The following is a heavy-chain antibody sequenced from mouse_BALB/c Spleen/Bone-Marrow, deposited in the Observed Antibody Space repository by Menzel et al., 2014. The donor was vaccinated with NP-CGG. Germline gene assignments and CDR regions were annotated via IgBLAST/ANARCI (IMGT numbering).Heavy chain of an antibody. CDR1: GYTFTSYW. J-gene: IGHJ1*01. CDR2: IAPGCGST. CDR3: ARRYFDV. Sequence: DLVKPGASVKLSCKASGYTFTSYWINWIKQRPGQGLEWIGRIAPGCGSTYYNEMFKSKATLTVDTSSSTAYIQLSSLSSEDSAVYFCARRYFDVWGAGTTVTVSS. V-gene: IGHV1S41*01.